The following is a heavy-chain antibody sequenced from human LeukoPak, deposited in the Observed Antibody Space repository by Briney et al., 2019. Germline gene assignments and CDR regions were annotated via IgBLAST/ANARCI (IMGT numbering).Heavy chain of an antibody. CDR3: ARVDSSGWNLNWFDP. V-gene: IGHV1-2*02. D-gene: IGHD6-19*01. Sequence: ASVKVSCKASGYTFTGYYMHWVRQAPGPGLEWMGWINPNSGGTNYAQKFQGRVTMTRYTSISTAYMELSRLRSDDTAVYYCARVDSSGWNLNWFDPWGQGTLVTVSS. CDR1: GYTFTGYY. CDR2: INPNSGGT. J-gene: IGHJ5*02.